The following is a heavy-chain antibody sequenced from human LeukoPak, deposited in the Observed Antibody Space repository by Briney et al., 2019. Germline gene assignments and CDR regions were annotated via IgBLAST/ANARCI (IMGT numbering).Heavy chain of an antibody. CDR1: GGSFSGYY. D-gene: IGHD6-13*01. CDR3: ARGWQQLAPVYYGMDV. Sequence: SETLSLTWAVYGGSFSGYYWSWIRQPPGKGLEWIGEINHSGSTNYNPSLMSRVTISVDTSKNQFSLKLCSVTAADTAVYYCARGWQQLAPVYYGMDVWGQGTTVTVSS. J-gene: IGHJ6*02. CDR2: INHSGST. V-gene: IGHV4-34*01.